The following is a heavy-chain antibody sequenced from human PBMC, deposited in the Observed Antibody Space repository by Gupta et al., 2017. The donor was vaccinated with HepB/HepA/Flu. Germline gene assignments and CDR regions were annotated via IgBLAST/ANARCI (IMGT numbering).Heavy chain of an antibody. J-gene: IGHJ6*02. D-gene: IGHD4-11*01. CDR3: ARDNRNSNYGPGYYFYGVDV. V-gene: IGHV3-30-3*01. CDR1: GFTFSNYA. CDR2: ISYDGSNR. Sequence: QVQLVESGGGVVQPGRSLRLSCAASGFTFSNYAMHGVRQAPGKGLEWVAVISYDGSNRYYSDSVKGRFTISRDNSKNTLYLQVNSLRAEDTAVYYCARDNRNSNYGPGYYFYGVDVWGQGTTVTVSS.